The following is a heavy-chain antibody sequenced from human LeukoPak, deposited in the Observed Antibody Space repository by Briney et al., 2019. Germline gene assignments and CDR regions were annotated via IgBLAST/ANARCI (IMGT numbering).Heavy chain of an antibody. CDR1: GFTFSSYW. CDR3: VRDWGGGDDY. J-gene: IGHJ4*02. V-gene: IGHV3-7*01. D-gene: IGHD3-10*01. Sequence: GGSLRLSCAVSGFTFSSYWMTWVRQAPGKGLEWVANIKQDGSEKYYVDSVKGRFTISRDNAKSSLYLQMNSLRGEDTAVYYCVRDWGGGDDYWGQGALVTVSS. CDR2: IKQDGSEK.